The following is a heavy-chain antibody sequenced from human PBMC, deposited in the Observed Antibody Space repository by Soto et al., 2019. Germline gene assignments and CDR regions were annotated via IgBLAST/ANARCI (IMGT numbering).Heavy chain of an antibody. Sequence: QVQLQESGPGLVKPSETLSLTCTVSGGSISSYYWSWIRQPPGKGLEWIGYIYYSGSTNYNPSLKSRVTISVDTSKNQFSLKLSSVTAADTAVYYCARGGSTNPDVWDKGTTVTVSS. V-gene: IGHV4-59*01. D-gene: IGHD2-2*01. CDR3: ARGGSTNPDV. J-gene: IGHJ6*04. CDR2: IYYSGST. CDR1: GGSISSYY.